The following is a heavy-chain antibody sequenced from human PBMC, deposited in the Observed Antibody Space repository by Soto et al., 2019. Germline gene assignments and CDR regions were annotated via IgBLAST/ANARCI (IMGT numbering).Heavy chain of an antibody. J-gene: IGHJ4*02. V-gene: IGHV3-33*01. CDR3: ARDTSAMVPYYFDL. CDR1: GFTFSIYG. CDR2: IWYDGSKK. Sequence: QVQLVESGGGVVQPGRSLRLSCAASGFTFSIYGLHWVRQAPGKGLEWVAVIWYDGSKKYYADPVKGRFTISRDNSNNTLYLQMNSLRAEDTAVYYCARDTSAMVPYYFDLWGQGTLVTVSS. D-gene: IGHD5-18*01.